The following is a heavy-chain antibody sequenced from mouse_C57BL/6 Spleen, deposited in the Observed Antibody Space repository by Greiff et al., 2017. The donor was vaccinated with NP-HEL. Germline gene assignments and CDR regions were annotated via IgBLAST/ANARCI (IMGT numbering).Heavy chain of an antibody. CDR3: ASEGNYAMDY. J-gene: IGHJ4*01. CDR1: GYTFTSYW. V-gene: IGHV1-52*01. CDR2: IDPSDSET. Sequence: QVQLKQPGAELVRPGSSVKLSCKASGYTFTSYWMHWVKQRPIQGLEWIGNIDPSDSETHYNQKFKDKATLTVDKSSSTAYMQLSSLTSEDSAVYYCASEGNYAMDYWGQGTSVTVSS.